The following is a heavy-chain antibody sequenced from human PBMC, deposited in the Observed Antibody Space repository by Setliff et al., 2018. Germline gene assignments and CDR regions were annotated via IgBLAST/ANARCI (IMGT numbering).Heavy chain of an antibody. CDR1: GYIFTNYH. V-gene: IGHV1-2*02. Sequence: WASVKVSCKASGYIFTNYHIHWVRQAPGQGLEWMGWINPYSDDTHYAQNFQGRITITMDTSISTVYMELSSLRSDDTAVYYCARSNYDFWSGYPNWFDPWGQGSLVTVSS. D-gene: IGHD3-3*01. CDR2: INPYSDDT. CDR3: ARSNYDFWSGYPNWFDP. J-gene: IGHJ5*02.